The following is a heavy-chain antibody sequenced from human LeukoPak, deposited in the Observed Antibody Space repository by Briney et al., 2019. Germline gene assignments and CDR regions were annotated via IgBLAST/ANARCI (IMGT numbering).Heavy chain of an antibody. V-gene: IGHV1-18*01. CDR2: ISAYNGNT. CDR1: GYTCNSYC. J-gene: IGHJ4*02. CDR3: ARDLLFLSLLVGGVGSTTFDY. Sequence: ASVKVSCKASGYTCNSYCISWVRQAPGQGLEWMGWISAYNGNTNYAQKLQGRVTMTTDTSTSTAYMELRSLRSDDTAVYYCARDLLFLSLLVGGVGSTTFDYWGQGTLVTVSS. D-gene: IGHD1-26*01.